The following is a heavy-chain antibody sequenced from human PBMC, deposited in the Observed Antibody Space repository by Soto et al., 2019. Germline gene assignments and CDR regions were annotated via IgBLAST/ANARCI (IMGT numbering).Heavy chain of an antibody. J-gene: IGHJ3*02. CDR1: GYSFTNYW. D-gene: IGHD2-21*01. Sequence: GESLKISCKGSGYSFTNYWISCCLQMPVQGLEWMGIIYPGDSDTTYNPSVQGHVTISVDKSISTAYLQWASLEASDTAMYYCARQKLWMATINNDAFDIWGQGTMVTVSS. CDR2: IYPGDSDT. V-gene: IGHV5-51*01. CDR3: ARQKLWMATINNDAFDI.